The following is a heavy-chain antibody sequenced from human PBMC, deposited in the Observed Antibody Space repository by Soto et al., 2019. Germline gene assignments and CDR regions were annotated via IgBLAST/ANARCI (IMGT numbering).Heavy chain of an antibody. D-gene: IGHD1-26*01. Sequence: QLQLVQSGAEVREPGSSVKVSCKASGGTFSSYTVIWVRQAPGQGLEWMGGITPTLNIAKYAEKFQGRVTITADESTSTVNMHLSSLRSEDTAVYSCARGYYSGSNPSSFDYWGQGTLVAVSS. CDR1: GGTFSSYT. J-gene: IGHJ4*02. CDR2: ITPTLNIA. CDR3: ARGYYSGSNPSSFDY. V-gene: IGHV1-69*01.